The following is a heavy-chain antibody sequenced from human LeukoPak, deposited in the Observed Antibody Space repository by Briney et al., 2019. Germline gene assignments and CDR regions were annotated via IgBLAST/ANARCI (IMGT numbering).Heavy chain of an antibody. D-gene: IGHD2-2*01. V-gene: IGHV1-69*02. CDR1: GGTFSSYT. J-gene: IGHJ4*02. CDR2: IIPILGIA. CDR3: ARAELGYCSSTSCYAFDY. Sequence: SVKVSCKASGGTFSSYTISWVRQAPGQGLEWMGRIIPILGIANYAQKFQGRVTITADKSTSTAYMELNSLRSEDTAVYYCARAELGYCSSTSCYAFDYWGQGTLVTVSS.